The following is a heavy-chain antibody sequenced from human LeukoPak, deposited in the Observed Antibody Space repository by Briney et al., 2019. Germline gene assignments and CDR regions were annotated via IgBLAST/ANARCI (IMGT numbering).Heavy chain of an antibody. CDR2: IKQDGSEK. D-gene: IGHD5-12*01. CDR1: GFTFSSYW. V-gene: IGHV3-7*01. CDR3: ARDLYSGYDSFFYYYYMDV. Sequence: GGSLRLSCAASGFTFSSYWMSWVRQAPGKGLEWVANIKQDGSEKYYVDSVKGRFTISRDNAKNSLYLQMNSLRAEETAVYYCARDLYSGYDSFFYYYYMDVWGKGTTVTVSS. J-gene: IGHJ6*03.